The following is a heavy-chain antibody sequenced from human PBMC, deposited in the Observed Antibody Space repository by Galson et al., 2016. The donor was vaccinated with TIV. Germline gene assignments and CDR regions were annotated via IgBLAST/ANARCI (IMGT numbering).Heavy chain of an antibody. J-gene: IGHJ4*02. V-gene: IGHV4-39*01. CDR3: GRHAATSDY. CDR2: VYYSGST. D-gene: IGHD6-25*01. CDR1: GDSISSRRNFY. Sequence: ETLSLTCTVSGDSISSRRNFYWGWIRQPPGKGLEWIGSVYYSGSTYCNPSLKSRVVVSVDTTKNQFSLKLNSVTATDTAVYFCGRHAATSDYWGQGTLVTVSS.